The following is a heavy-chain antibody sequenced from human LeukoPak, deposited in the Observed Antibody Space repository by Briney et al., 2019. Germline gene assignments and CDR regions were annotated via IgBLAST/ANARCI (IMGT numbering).Heavy chain of an antibody. Sequence: SETLSLTCTVSGGSISSYYWRWIRQPPGKGLEWIGYIYTSGSTNYNPSLKSRVTISVDTSKNQFSLKLSSVTAADTAVYYCARQGYSSGWSPVYYMDVWGKGTTVTVSS. CDR2: IYTSGST. CDR3: ARQGYSSGWSPVYYMDV. V-gene: IGHV4-4*09. D-gene: IGHD6-19*01. CDR1: GGSISSYY. J-gene: IGHJ6*03.